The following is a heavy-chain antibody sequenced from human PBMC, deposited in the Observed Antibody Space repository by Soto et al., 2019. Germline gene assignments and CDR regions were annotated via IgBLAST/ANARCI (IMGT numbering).Heavy chain of an antibody. CDR2: ISGSGGST. V-gene: IGHV3-23*01. CDR3: ANLFESFRYSGSYFPFDY. Sequence: TGGSLRLSCAASGFTFSSYAMSWVRQAPGKGLEWVSAISGSGGSTYYADSVKGRFTISRDNSKNTLYLQMNSLRAEDTAVYYCANLFESFRYSGSYFPFDYWCQGTLVTVFS. CDR1: GFTFSSYA. J-gene: IGHJ4*02. D-gene: IGHD1-26*01.